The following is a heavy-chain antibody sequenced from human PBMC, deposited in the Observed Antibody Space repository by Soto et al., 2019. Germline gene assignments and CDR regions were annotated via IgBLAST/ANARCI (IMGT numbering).Heavy chain of an antibody. D-gene: IGHD3-3*01. J-gene: IGHJ4*02. CDR2: IYYSGST. V-gene: IGHV4-39*01. CDR1: GGSISSSSYY. Sequence: SETLSLTCTVSGGSISSSSYYWGWILQPPGKGLEWIGSIYYSGSTYYNPSLKSRVTISVDTSKNQFSLKLSSVTAADTAVYYCASSVRFLEWLLRLDYWGQGTLVTVSS. CDR3: ASSVRFLEWLLRLDY.